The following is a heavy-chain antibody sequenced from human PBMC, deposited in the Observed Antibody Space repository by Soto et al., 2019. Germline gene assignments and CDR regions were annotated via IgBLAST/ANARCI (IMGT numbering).Heavy chain of an antibody. CDR2: ISNDGSNK. J-gene: IGHJ4*01. CDR3: AKGKTIFGVVVVSEY. Sequence: GGSLRLSCAVSGFVFSSYDMHWVRQAPGKGLEWVAVISNDGSNKDYADSVKGRFTISRDNSKITLYLQMNGLRAEDTAVYYCAKGKTIFGVVVVSEYWGQGTLVTVSS. CDR1: GFVFSSYD. V-gene: IGHV3-30*18. D-gene: IGHD3-3*01.